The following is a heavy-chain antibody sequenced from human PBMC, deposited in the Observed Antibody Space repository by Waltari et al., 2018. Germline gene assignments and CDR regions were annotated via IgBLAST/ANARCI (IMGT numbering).Heavy chain of an antibody. CDR3: ARAWIQLWFVGPFNY. Sequence: QVQLVESGGGVVQPGRSLRLSCAASGFTFSSYGMHWVRQAPGKGLEWVAVIWYDGSNKYYADSVKGRFTISRDKSKNTLYLQMNSLRAEDTAVYYCARAWIQLWFVGPFNYWGQGTLVTVSS. V-gene: IGHV3-33*01. CDR1: GFTFSSYG. D-gene: IGHD5-18*01. J-gene: IGHJ4*02. CDR2: IWYDGSNK.